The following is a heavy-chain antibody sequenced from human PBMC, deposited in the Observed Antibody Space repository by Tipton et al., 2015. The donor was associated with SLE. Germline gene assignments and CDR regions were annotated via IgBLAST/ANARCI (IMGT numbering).Heavy chain of an antibody. CDR2: IYYSGTT. V-gene: IGHV4-39*07. CDR3: ARELIQSFDY. Sequence: TLSLTCTVSGGSISSSKYFWGWIRQPPGKGLEWIGTIYYSGTTYYNPSLKSRVTMSVDTSKNQFSLNLTSVTAADTAVYYCARELIQSFDYWGQGTLVTVPS. J-gene: IGHJ4*02. CDR1: GGSISSSKYF.